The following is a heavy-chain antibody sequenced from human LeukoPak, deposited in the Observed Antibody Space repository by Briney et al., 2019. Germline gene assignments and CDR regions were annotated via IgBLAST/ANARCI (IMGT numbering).Heavy chain of an antibody. Sequence: GSLRLSCAASGFTFSSYAMSWVRQAPGKGLEWVANIKQDGSEKYYVDSVKGRFTISRDNAKNLLYLQMNSLRAEDTAVYHCARLGGRLGPPGYWGQGILVTVSS. D-gene: IGHD6-25*01. J-gene: IGHJ4*02. V-gene: IGHV3-7*01. CDR1: GFTFSSYA. CDR3: ARLGGRLGPPGY. CDR2: IKQDGSEK.